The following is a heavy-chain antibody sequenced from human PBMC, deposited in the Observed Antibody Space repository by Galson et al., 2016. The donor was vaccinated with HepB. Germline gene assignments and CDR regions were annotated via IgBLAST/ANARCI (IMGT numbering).Heavy chain of an antibody. V-gene: IGHV3-30-3*01. CDR2: ISSDGNTK. J-gene: IGHJ6*02. CDR3: ARAHINYDGSGKNFYYGLDV. D-gene: IGHD3-10*01. Sequence: SLRLSCAASGFTFSFYVMHWVRQAPGKGLEWVAVISSDGNTKYYADSVKGRFTISRDNSENTLFLEMNSLRTEDTAMYYCARAHINYDGSGKNFYYGLDVWGQGTTVTVSS. CDR1: GFTFSFYV.